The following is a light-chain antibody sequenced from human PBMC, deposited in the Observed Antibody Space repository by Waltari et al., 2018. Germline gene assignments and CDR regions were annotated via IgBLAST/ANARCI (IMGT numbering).Light chain of an antibody. CDR3: QTWGTGFMV. V-gene: IGLV4-69*01. CDR2: LNSDGSH. CDR1: SGHSSYA. J-gene: IGLJ2*01. Sequence: QLVLTQSPSASASLGASVKLTCTLSSGHSSYAIAWHQQQPEKGPRYLMKLNSDGSHSKGDGIPDRFSGSSSGAARYLTISSLQSEDEADYYCQTWGTGFMVFGGGTKLTVL.